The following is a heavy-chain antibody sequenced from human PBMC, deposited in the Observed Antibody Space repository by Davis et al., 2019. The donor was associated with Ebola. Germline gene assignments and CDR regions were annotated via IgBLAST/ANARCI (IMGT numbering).Heavy chain of an antibody. CDR2: ISAYNGNT. Sequence: AASVKVSCKTSGYTFTNYAIHWVRQAPGQRLEWMGWISAYNGNTNYAQKLQGRVTITTDTSTSTAYMELRSLRSDDTAVYYCARAHYSQIVATDWFDPWGQGTLVTVSS. J-gene: IGHJ5*02. CDR3: ARAHYSQIVATDWFDP. CDR1: GYTFTNYA. D-gene: IGHD5-12*01. V-gene: IGHV1-18*01.